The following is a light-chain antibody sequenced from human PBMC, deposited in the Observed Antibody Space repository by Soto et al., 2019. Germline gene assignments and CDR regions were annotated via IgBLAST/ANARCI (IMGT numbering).Light chain of an antibody. CDR1: QSVSSN. CDR3: QQYNTWST. Sequence: EIVMTQSPATLSVSPGERATLSCRASQSVSSNLAWYQQKPAQAPRPLIYGESTRATGIPARFSGSGSGTEFTLTISSLQSEDFAVYYCQQYNTWSTFGQGTKVEIK. J-gene: IGKJ1*01. V-gene: IGKV3-15*01. CDR2: GES.